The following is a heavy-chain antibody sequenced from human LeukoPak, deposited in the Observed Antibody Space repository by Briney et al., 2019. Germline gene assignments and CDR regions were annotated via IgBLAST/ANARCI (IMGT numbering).Heavy chain of an antibody. CDR1: GFTFRSYD. CDR2: IRTAGEI. J-gene: IGHJ2*01. CDR3: ARAAYSSTWYSRYFDL. D-gene: IGHD6-13*01. V-gene: IGHV3-13*01. Sequence: GSLRLSCAASGFTFRSYDMHWVRQATGKGLEWVSGIRTAGEIYYPGSVKGRFTISRENAKNSLYLQMNSLRAGDTAVYYCARAAYSSTWYSRYFDLWGRGTLVTVSS.